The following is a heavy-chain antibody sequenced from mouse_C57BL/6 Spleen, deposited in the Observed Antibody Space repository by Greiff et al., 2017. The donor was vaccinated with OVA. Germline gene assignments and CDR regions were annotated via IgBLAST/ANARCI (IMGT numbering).Heavy chain of an antibody. D-gene: IGHD1-1*01. J-gene: IGHJ3*01. CDR1: GYTFTSYW. V-gene: IGHV1-53*01. CDR3: ARRGSHYYGTSEFAY. CDR2: INPSNGGT. Sequence: VQLQQSGTELVKPGASVKLSCKASGYTFTSYWMHWVKQRPGQGLEWIGNINPSNGGTNYNEKFKSKATLTVDKSSSTAYMQLSSLTSEDSAVYYCARRGSHYYGTSEFAYWGQGTLVTVSA.